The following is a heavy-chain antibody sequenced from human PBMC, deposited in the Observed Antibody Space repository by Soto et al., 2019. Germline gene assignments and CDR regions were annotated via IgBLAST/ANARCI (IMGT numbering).Heavy chain of an antibody. CDR2: ISAYNGNT. V-gene: IGHV1-18*01. D-gene: IGHD2-21*01. CDR1: GYTFTSYC. Sequence: ASVKVSCKSSGYTFTSYCISWVRQAPGQGLEWMGWISAYNGNTNYAQKLQGRVTMTTDTSTSTAYMELRSLRSDDTAVYYCAKNRASSSYSGMDVWGQGTTVTVSS. J-gene: IGHJ6*02. CDR3: AKNRASSSYSGMDV.